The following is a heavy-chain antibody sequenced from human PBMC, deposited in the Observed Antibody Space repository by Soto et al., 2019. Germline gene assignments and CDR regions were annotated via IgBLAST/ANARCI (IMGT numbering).Heavy chain of an antibody. CDR2: ISGSGSRT. CDR3: AKGGNDGY. CDR1: AFTLSNYA. Sequence: GRCMRLSCAPAAFTLSNYAISWVRQAPGKGMEWFSAISGSGSRTTYAASVKGRLSISRDHSKNPMCLQLNSQKAEDPAVYSRAKGGNDGYWGQGTLVTVSS. D-gene: IGHD1-1*01. J-gene: IGHJ4*02. V-gene: IGHV3-23*01.